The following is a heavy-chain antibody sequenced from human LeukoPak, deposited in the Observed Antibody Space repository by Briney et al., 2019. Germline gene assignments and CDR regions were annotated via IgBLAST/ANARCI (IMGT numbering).Heavy chain of an antibody. CDR2: ISAYNGNT. V-gene: IGHV1-18*01. CDR1: GYTFTSYG. Sequence: ASVKVSCKASGYTFTSYGISWVRQAPGQGLEWMGWISAYNGNTNYAQKLQGRVTMTTDTSTSTAYMELRSLRSDDTAVYYCARLDCSSTSCYFRFSFDYWGQGTLVTASS. CDR3: ARLDCSSTSCYFRFSFDY. D-gene: IGHD2-2*01. J-gene: IGHJ4*02.